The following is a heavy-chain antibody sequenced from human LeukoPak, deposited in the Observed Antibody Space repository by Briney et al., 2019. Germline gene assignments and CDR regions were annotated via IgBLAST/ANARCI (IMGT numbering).Heavy chain of an antibody. D-gene: IGHD4/OR15-4a*01. V-gene: IGHV4-34*01. CDR2: INHSGST. CDR1: GGSFSGYY. J-gene: IGHJ4*02. CDR3: ARAEKTMVLDY. Sequence: SETLSLTCAVYGGSFSGYYWSWIRQPPGKGLEWIGEINHSGSTNYNPSLKSRVTISVDTSKNQFSLKLSSVTAADTAVYYCARAEKTMVLDYWGQGTLVTVSS.